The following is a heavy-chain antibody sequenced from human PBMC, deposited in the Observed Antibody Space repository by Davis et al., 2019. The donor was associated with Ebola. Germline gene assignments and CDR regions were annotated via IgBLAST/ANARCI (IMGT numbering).Heavy chain of an antibody. CDR1: GFTFSSYA. CDR2: IWYDGSNK. V-gene: IGHV3-33*08. D-gene: IGHD3-22*01. CDR3: ARDFARHYYDSSGYYGALDY. Sequence: GESLKISCAASGFTFSSYAMHWVRQAPGKGLEWVAVIWYDGSNKYYADSVKGRFTISRDNSKNTLYLQMNSLRAEDTAVYYCARDFARHYYDSSGYYGALDYWGQGTLVTVSS. J-gene: IGHJ4*02.